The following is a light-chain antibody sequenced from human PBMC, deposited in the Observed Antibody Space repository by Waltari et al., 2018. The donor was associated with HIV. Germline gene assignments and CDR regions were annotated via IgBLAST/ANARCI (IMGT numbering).Light chain of an antibody. Sequence: DIQMTQSPSSLSASVGDRVTLTCRANRDIANSVAWYQQKPGKPPKLMVYGASKLQPGVPSRCSAGGSGKTYTLIIGCLQADDRVIYVCQQYFSPPLRFGQGTRV. V-gene: IGKV1-NL1*01. J-gene: IGKJ2*03. CDR1: RDIANS. CDR2: GAS. CDR3: QQYFSPPLR.